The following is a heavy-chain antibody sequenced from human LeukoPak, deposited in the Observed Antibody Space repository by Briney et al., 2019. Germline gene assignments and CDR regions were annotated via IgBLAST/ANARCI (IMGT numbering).Heavy chain of an antibody. V-gene: IGHV1-8*02. J-gene: IGHJ4*02. D-gene: IGHD3-22*01. CDR1: GYTFTGYY. CDR2: MNPNSGNT. CDR3: ARDVMESSGYSPMGY. Sequence: GASVKVSCKASGYTFTGYYMHWVRQATGQGLEWMGWMNPNSGNTGYAQKFQGRVTMTRNTSISTAYMELSSLRSEDTAVYYCARDVMESSGYSPMGYWGQGTLVTVSS.